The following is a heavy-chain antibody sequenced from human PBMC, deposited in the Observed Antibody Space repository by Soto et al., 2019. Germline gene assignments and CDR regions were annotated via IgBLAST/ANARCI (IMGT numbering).Heavy chain of an antibody. Sequence: EVQLVESGGGLVQPGRSLRLSCAASGFTFDDYAMHWVRQAPGKGLEWVSGISWNSGSIGYADSVKGRFTISRDNAKNSLYLQMNSLTAGDTALYYCAKATATGGGAFDICGQGTMVTVSS. CDR3: AKATATGGGAFDI. CDR1: GFTFDDYA. D-gene: IGHD2-8*02. V-gene: IGHV3-9*01. J-gene: IGHJ3*02. CDR2: ISWNSGSI.